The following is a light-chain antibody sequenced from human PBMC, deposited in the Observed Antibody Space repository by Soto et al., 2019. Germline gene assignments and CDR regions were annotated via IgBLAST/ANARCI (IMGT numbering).Light chain of an antibody. CDR1: QSVSSSY. J-gene: IGKJ2*01. V-gene: IGKV3-20*01. CDR3: QQYGSSPPYT. CDR2: GAS. Sequence: EIVLTQSPGTLSLSPGERATLSCRASQSVSSSYLAWYQQKPGQAPRLLIYGASSRATGIPDRFSGSESGTDFTLTISRLEPEDFAVSYCQQYGSSPPYTFGQRTKLEIK.